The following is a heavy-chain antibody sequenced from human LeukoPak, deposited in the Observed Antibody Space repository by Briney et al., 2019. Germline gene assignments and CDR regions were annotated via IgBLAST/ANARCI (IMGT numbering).Heavy chain of an antibody. Sequence: GGSLRLSCAASGFTFSSYWMSWVRQAPGKGLEWVAKIKQDGSEKYYVDSVKGRFTISRDNAKNSLYLQMNSLRAEDTAVYYCARDCSSTSCYGSYYYGMDVWGQGTTVTVSS. V-gene: IGHV3-7*01. CDR2: IKQDGSEK. J-gene: IGHJ6*02. CDR1: GFTFSSYW. D-gene: IGHD2-2*01. CDR3: ARDCSSTSCYGSYYYGMDV.